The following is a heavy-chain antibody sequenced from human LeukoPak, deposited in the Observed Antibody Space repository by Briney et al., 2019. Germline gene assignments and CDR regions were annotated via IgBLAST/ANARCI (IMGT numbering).Heavy chain of an antibody. CDR3: TRVGQSYSSSGQALDH. CDR2: ISDSSSTI. J-gene: IGHJ4*02. V-gene: IGHV3-48*03. CDR1: GFVFSRYE. Sequence: GGSLRLSCAASGFVFSRYEMNWVRQAPGKGLEWVSYISDSSSTIYYGDSVKGRFTISRDNAKNSLYLQMNSLRAEDTAVYYCTRVGQSYSSSGQALDHWGQGTLVTVSS. D-gene: IGHD3-22*01.